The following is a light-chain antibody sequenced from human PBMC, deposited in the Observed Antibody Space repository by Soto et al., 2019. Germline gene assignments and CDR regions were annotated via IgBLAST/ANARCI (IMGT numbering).Light chain of an antibody. CDR3: QHYGSSSWT. V-gene: IGKV3-20*01. CDR2: GAS. J-gene: IGKJ1*01. CDR1: QSVSSSY. Sequence: EIVLTQSPGTLSLSPGERATLSCRASQSVSSSYLAWYQQKPGQAPRLLMYGASSRATGIPDRFSGTGSGTDFTLTISRLEPDDFAVYYCQHYGSSSWTFGQGTTVDIK.